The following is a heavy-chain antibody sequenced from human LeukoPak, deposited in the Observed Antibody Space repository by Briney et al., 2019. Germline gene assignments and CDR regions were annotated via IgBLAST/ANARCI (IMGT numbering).Heavy chain of an antibody. CDR1: GYTFTSYG. CDR2: ISAYNGNT. V-gene: IGHV1-18*01. J-gene: IGHJ6*02. CDR3: AISEETPPYYYYYGMDV. Sequence: ASVKVSCKASGYTFTSYGISWVRQAPGQGLEWMGWISAYNGNTNYAQKLQGRVTMTTDTSTSTAYMELRSLRSDDTAVYYCAISEETPPYYYYYGMDVWGQGTTVTVSS.